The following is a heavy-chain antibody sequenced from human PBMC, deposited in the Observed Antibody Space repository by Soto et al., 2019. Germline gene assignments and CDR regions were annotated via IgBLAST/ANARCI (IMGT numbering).Heavy chain of an antibody. Sequence: PGESLKISCKGSGYSFTSYWIGWVRQMPGKGLEWMGIIYPGDSDTRYSPSFQGQVTISADKSISTAYLQWSSLKASDTAMYYCARSSSGKYRYGQFDYWGQGTLVTVSS. J-gene: IGHJ4*02. CDR1: GYSFTSYW. V-gene: IGHV5-51*01. D-gene: IGHD5-18*01. CDR2: IYPGDSDT. CDR3: ARSSSGKYRYGQFDY.